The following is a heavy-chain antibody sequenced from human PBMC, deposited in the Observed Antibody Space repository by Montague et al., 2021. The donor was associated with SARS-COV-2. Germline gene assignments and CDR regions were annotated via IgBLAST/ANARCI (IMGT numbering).Heavy chain of an antibody. V-gene: IGHV4-59*01. Sequence: SETLSLTCTVSGGFISSYYWSWIRQPPGKGLEWIGNIYYSGSTNYNPSXXSGVTISVDTSKNQFSLKLSSVTAADTAVYYCARVFPRWLQFDPYFDYWGQGTLVTVSS. J-gene: IGHJ4*02. D-gene: IGHD5-24*01. CDR1: GGFISSYY. CDR2: IYYSGST. CDR3: ARVFPRWLQFDPYFDY.